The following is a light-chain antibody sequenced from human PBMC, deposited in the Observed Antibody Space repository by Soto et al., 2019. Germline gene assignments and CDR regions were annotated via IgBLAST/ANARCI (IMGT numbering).Light chain of an antibody. CDR1: QGISNY. CDR2: GAS. J-gene: IGKJ4*01. V-gene: IGKV1-9*01. CDR3: QQLNSYPLLP. Sequence: DIQLTQSPSFQSASVRDRVTITCRASQGISNYLAWYQQKPGKAPKVLIYGASTLQSGVPSRFSGRGSGTEFTLTISSLQPEDFATYYCQQLNSYPLLPFGGGTKVEIK.